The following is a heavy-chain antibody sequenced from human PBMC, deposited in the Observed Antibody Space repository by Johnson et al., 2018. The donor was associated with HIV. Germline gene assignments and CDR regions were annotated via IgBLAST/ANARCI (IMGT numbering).Heavy chain of an antibody. J-gene: IGHJ3*02. V-gene: IGHV3-23*04. D-gene: IGHD4-11*01. CDR3: AKDRSNYGSKYAFDI. CDR1: GFTFSSYA. Sequence: VQLVESGGGLVQPGGSLRLSCAASGFTFSSYAMHWVRQAPGKGLEYVSAISGSGGSTYYADSVKGRLPISRDNSKNTLYLQMNSLRAEDTAVYYCAKDRSNYGSKYAFDIWGQGTMVTVSS. CDR2: ISGSGGST.